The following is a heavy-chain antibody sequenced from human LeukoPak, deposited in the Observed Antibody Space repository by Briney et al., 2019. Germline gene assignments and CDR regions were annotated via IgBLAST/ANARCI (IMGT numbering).Heavy chain of an antibody. CDR3: ARGQSPIYYDFWTS. Sequence: GASVKVSCKASGGTFNNYAISWVRQAPRQGLEWMGGIIPIFGTANYAQKFQGRVTITADKSTSTAYMELSSLRSEDTAVYYCARGQSPIYYDFWTSWGQGTLVTVSS. CDR2: IIPIFGTA. D-gene: IGHD3-3*01. CDR1: GGTFNNYA. V-gene: IGHV1-69*06. J-gene: IGHJ1*01.